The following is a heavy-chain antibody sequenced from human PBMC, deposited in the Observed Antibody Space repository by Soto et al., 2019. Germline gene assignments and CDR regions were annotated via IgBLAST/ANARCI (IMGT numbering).Heavy chain of an antibody. CDR3: ARAPRRGLERQRFFDY. V-gene: IGHV4-34*01. Sequence: QVQLQQWGAGLLKPSETLSLTCAVYGGSFSGYYWSWIRQPPGKGLEWIGEINHSGSTNYNPSLKSRVTISGDTSKNQFSLKLSSVTAADTAVYYCARAPRRGLERQRFFDYWGQGTLVTVSS. J-gene: IGHJ4*02. D-gene: IGHD1-1*01. CDR2: INHSGST. CDR1: GGSFSGYY.